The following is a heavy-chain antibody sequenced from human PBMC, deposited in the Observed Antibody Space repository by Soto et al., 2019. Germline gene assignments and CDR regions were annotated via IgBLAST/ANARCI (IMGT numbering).Heavy chain of an antibody. V-gene: IGHV4-34*01. CDR1: GGSFSGYY. J-gene: IGHJ6*02. D-gene: IGHD6-13*01. Sequence: SETLSLSCAVYGGSFSGYYWSWIRQPPGKGLEWIGEINHSGSTNYNPSLKSRITISVDTSKNQFSLKLSSVTAADTAVYYCERVSIAAAGFYYHYYMDVWGQGTTVTVSS. CDR3: ERVSIAAAGFYYHYYMDV. CDR2: INHSGST.